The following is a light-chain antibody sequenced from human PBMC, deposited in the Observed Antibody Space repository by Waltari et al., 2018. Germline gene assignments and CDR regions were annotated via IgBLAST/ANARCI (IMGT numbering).Light chain of an antibody. V-gene: IGLV4-69*01. CDR1: SGHSNNV. CDR3: QTGGHGTWV. CDR2: VNSDGSH. J-gene: IGLJ3*02. Sequence: QLVLTQSPSASASLGVSVKLTCTLSSGHSNNVIAWLQQRQEKGPRYLMKVNSDGSHNKGDEIPERFSGSSSGAERYLTISSLQSEDEADYFCQTGGHGTWVFGGGTKLTVL.